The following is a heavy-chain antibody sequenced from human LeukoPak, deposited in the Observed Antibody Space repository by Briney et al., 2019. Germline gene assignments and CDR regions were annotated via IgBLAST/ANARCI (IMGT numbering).Heavy chain of an antibody. CDR2: IRPNSGGT. Sequence: GASVKVSCKASGYTFTDYYMHWVRQAPGQGLEWMGWIRPNSGGTNYAQKFQGRVTMTRDTSISTAYMELSRLRSADPAIYYCARGLYTTTWCDHWGQGTLVTVSS. V-gene: IGHV1-2*02. J-gene: IGHJ5*02. D-gene: IGHD3-16*01. CDR3: ARGLYTTTWCDH. CDR1: GYTFTDYY.